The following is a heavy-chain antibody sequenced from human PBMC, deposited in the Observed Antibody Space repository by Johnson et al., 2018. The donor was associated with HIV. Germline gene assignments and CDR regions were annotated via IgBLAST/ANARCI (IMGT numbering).Heavy chain of an antibody. CDR2: ISYDGTKR. D-gene: IGHD3/OR15-3a*01. J-gene: IGHJ3*02. V-gene: IGHV3-30*03. CDR3: ARDRDDFHDAFDI. CDR1: GFTFSSYG. Sequence: QVQLVESGGGLVQPGGSLRLSCAASGFTFSSYGMHWVRQAPGKGLEWVAVISYDGTKRHYADTVKGRITISRDNSRNTMDLQMNTLRPEDTAVYYCARDRDDFHDAFDIWGQGTMVTVSS.